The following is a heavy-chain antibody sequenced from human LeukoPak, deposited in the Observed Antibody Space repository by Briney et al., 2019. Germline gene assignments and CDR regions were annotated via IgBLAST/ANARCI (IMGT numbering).Heavy chain of an antibody. J-gene: IGHJ2*01. CDR3: ARSRAYYYGSGSWDFDL. V-gene: IGHV4-39*01. Sequence: SETLFLTCTVSGGSISSSSYYWAWIRQPPGEGLEWIGTIYYSGSTYYNPSLKSRVTISVDTPKNQFSLRVSSVTAADTAVYYCARSRAYYYGSGSWDFDLWGRGTLVTVSS. CDR2: IYYSGST. D-gene: IGHD3-10*01. CDR1: GGSISSSSYY.